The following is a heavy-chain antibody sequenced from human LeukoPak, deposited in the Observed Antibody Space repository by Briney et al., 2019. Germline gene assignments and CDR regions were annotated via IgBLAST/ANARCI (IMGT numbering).Heavy chain of an antibody. V-gene: IGHV1-18*01. D-gene: IGHD1-26*01. Sequence: GASVKVSCKASGYTFTSYGISWVRQAPGQGLEWMGWISAYNGNTNYAQKLQGRVTMTTDTSTSTAYMELRSLRSDDTAVYYCARDLPVSGGSYGYHYGMDVWGQGTTVTVSS. J-gene: IGHJ6*02. CDR1: GYTFTSYG. CDR3: ARDLPVSGGSYGYHYGMDV. CDR2: ISAYNGNT.